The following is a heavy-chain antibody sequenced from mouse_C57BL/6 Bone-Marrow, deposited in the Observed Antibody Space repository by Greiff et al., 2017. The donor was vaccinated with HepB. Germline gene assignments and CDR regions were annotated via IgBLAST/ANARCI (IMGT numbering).Heavy chain of an antibody. CDR3: ARFYYDYDVGAWFAY. D-gene: IGHD2-4*01. J-gene: IGHJ3*01. CDR1: GFSLTSYA. Sequence: VQRVESGPGLVAPSQSLSITCTVSGFSLTSYAISWVRQPPGKGLEWLGVIWTGGGTNYNSALKSRLSISKDNSKSQVFLKMNSLQTDDTARYYCARFYYDYDVGAWFAYWGQGTLVTVSA. CDR2: IWTGGGT. V-gene: IGHV2-9-1*01.